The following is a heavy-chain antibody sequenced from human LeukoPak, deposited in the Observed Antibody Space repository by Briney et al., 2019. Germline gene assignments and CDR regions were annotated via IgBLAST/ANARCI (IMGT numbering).Heavy chain of an antibody. CDR2: ISGSGGST. CDR3: AKDYDSSGYYDY. V-gene: IGHV3-23*01. CDR1: GFTFSSYA. Sequence: GGSLRLSCAASGFTFSSYAMSWVRQAPGKGLEWVSAISGSGGSTYYADSVKGRFTISRGNSKNTLYLQMNSLRAEDTAVYYCAKDYDSSGYYDYWGQGTLVTVSS. D-gene: IGHD3-22*01. J-gene: IGHJ4*02.